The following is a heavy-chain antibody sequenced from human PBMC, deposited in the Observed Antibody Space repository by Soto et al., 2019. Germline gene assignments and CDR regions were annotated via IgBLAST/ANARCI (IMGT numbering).Heavy chain of an antibody. CDR2: IYYSGST. D-gene: IGHD6-13*01. CDR1: GGSISSSSYY. Sequence: SETLSLTCTVSGGSISSSSYYWGWIRQPPGKGLEWIGSIYYSGSTYYNPSLKSRVTISVDTSKNQFSLKLSSVTAADTAVYYCARQGYSSSWYYWGQGTLVTVS. J-gene: IGHJ4*02. V-gene: IGHV4-39*01. CDR3: ARQGYSSSWYY.